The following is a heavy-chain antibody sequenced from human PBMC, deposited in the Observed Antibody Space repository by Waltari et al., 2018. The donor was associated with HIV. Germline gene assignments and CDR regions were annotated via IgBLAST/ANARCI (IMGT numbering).Heavy chain of an antibody. CDR1: GFTFDDSG. D-gene: IGHD2-21*02. CDR3: ARDQGKYCGGDCPWDWHFDL. J-gene: IGHJ2*01. CDR2: INWNGGST. V-gene: IGHV3-20*01. Sequence: EVQLVESGGGVVRPGGSLRLSCAASGFTFDDSGMSWVRQAPGKGLEWVSGINWNGGSTGYADSVKGRFTISRDNAKNSLYLQMNSLRAEDTALYHCARDQGKYCGGDCPWDWHFDLWGRGTLATVSS.